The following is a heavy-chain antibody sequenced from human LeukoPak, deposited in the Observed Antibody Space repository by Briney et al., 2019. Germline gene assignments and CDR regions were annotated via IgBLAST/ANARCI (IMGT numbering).Heavy chain of an antibody. CDR3: VKPARGSGIQNGFDY. CDR2: ITINIDRT. J-gene: IGHJ4*02. CDR1: GFTFSNYA. D-gene: IGHD3-10*01. Sequence: PGVSLRLSCSASGFTFSNYAMHWVREAPGKGLEYVSSITINIDRTFYADSVQGRFTISRDNSANTLYLQMSSLRPEDTAVYYCVKPARGSGIQNGFDYWGQGTLVTVSS. V-gene: IGHV3-64D*06.